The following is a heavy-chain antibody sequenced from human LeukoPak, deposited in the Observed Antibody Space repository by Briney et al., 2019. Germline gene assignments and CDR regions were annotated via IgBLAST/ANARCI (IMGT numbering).Heavy chain of an antibody. CDR3: ARGGGYSSSSQDFDY. J-gene: IGHJ4*02. CDR2: IYYSGSK. V-gene: IGHV4-30-4*01. Sequence: SQTLSLTCTVSGDSISSGDYYWSWIRQPPGKGLEWIGYIYYSGSKNCNPSLESRVTISIDTSKNQFSLKLSSVTAADTAVYYCARGGGYSSSSQDFDYWGQGTLVTVSS. CDR1: GDSISSGDYY. D-gene: IGHD6-6*01.